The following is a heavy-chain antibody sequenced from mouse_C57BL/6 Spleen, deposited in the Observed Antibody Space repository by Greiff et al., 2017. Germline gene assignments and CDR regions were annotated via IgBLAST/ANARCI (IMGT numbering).Heavy chain of an antibody. Sequence: VQLKESGPELVKPGASVKMSCKASGYTFTDYNMHWVKQSHGKSLEWIGYINPNNGGTSYNQKFKGKATLTVNKSSSTAYMELRSLTSEDSAVYYCARSRRLDAMDYWGQGTSVTVSS. V-gene: IGHV1-22*01. J-gene: IGHJ4*01. CDR3: ARSRRLDAMDY. CDR1: GYTFTDYN. CDR2: INPNNGGT. D-gene: IGHD2-2*01.